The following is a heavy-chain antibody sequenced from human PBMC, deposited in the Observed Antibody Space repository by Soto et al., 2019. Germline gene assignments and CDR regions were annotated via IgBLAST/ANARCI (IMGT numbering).Heavy chain of an antibody. CDR3: ARVGQGYCSSTSCYSRGSRNFDY. V-gene: IGHV4-31*02. CDR1: GGSISSGGYY. CDR2: IYYSGST. Sequence: SETLSLTCTVSGGSISSGGYYWSWIRQHPGKGLEWIGYIYYSGSTYYNPSLKSRVTISADTSKNQFSLKLSSVTAADTAVYYCARVGQGYCSSTSCYSRGSRNFDYWGQGTLATVSS. J-gene: IGHJ4*02. D-gene: IGHD2-2*02.